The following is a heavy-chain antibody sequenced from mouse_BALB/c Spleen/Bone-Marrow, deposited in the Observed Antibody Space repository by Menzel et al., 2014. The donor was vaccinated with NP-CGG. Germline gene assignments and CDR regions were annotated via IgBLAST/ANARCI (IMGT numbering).Heavy chain of an antibody. CDR1: GFTFSSFG. J-gene: IGHJ4*01. CDR2: ISSGSSTI. Sequence: EVNVVESGGGLVQPGGSRKLSCAASGFTFSSFGMHWVRQAPEKGLEWVAYISSGSSTIYYADTVKGRFTISRDNPKNTLVLQMTSLRSEDAAMYYCARGAYYYGSSYDAMDYWGQGTSVTVSS. D-gene: IGHD1-1*01. V-gene: IGHV5-17*02. CDR3: ARGAYYYGSSYDAMDY.